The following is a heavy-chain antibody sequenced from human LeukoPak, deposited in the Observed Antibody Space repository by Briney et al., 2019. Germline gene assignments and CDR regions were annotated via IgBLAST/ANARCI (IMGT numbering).Heavy chain of an antibody. D-gene: IGHD3-16*01. CDR2: INPKNGGT. J-gene: IGHJ4*02. Sequence: ASVKVSCKASGYTFTSYAMNWVRQAPGQGLEWMGWINPKNGGTNHAQKFQGRVTMTRDTSISTAYMDLSRLRSEDTAVYYCARGLLGNWGQGTRVTVSS. CDR3: ARGLLGN. V-gene: IGHV1-2*02. CDR1: GYTFTSYA.